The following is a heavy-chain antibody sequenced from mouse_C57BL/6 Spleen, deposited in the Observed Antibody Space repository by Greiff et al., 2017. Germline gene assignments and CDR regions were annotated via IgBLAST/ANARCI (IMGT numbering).Heavy chain of an antibody. D-gene: IGHD1-2*01. J-gene: IGHJ2*01. Sequence: QVQLQQSGAELARPGASVKLSCKASGYTFTSYGIRWVKQRPGQGLEWIGEIYPRSGNTYYNEKFKGKATLTADKSSSTAYMELRSLTSGDSAVYFCARERITTALFDYWGQGTTLTVSA. V-gene: IGHV1-81*01. CDR3: ARERITTALFDY. CDR2: IYPRSGNT. CDR1: GYTFTSYG.